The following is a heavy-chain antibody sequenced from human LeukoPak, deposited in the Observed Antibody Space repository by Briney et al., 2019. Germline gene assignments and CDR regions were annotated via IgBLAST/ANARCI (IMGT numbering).Heavy chain of an antibody. Sequence: GGSLRLSCVVSGFTFSESWMSWVRQAPGKGLGWVASLNLDGSDKYCVDSVKGRFTISRDNAKNSLYLQMGSLGVEDTAVYYCAKGKRYPDYWGQGTLVTVSS. J-gene: IGHJ4*02. D-gene: IGHD1-1*01. CDR2: LNLDGSDK. CDR3: AKGKRYPDY. V-gene: IGHV3-7*03. CDR1: GFTFSESW.